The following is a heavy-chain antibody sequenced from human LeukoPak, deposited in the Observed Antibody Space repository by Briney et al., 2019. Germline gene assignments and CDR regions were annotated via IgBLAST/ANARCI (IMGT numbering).Heavy chain of an antibody. V-gene: IGHV3-30*02. CDR2: IRYDGSNK. D-gene: IGHD3-10*01. CDR1: GFTFSSYG. J-gene: IGHJ4*02. CDR3: AKIGRRPDYYGSGNNDY. Sequence: GGSLRLSCAASGFTFSSYGMHWVRQAPGKGLEWVAFIRYDGSNKYYADSVKGRFTISRDNSKNTLYLQMNSLRAEDTAVCYCAKIGRRPDYYGSGNNDYWGQGTLVTVSS.